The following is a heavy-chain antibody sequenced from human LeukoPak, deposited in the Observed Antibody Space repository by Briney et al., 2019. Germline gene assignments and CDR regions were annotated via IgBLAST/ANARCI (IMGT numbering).Heavy chain of an antibody. V-gene: IGHV3-30-3*01. CDR3: ARVVVNGGSDY. CDR2: ISYDGSNK. J-gene: IGHJ4*02. CDR1: GFTFSSYA. Sequence: SGRSLRLSCAASGFTFSSYAMHWVRQAPGKGLEWVAVISYDGSNKYYADSVKGRFTISRDNAKNSLYLQMNSLRAEDTAVYYCARVVVNGGSDYWGQGTPVTVSS. D-gene: IGHD4-23*01.